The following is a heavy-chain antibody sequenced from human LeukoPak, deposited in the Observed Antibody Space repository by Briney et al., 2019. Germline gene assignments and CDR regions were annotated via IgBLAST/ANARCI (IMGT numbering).Heavy chain of an antibody. V-gene: IGHV1-3*01. D-gene: IGHD2-21*02. CDR2: INAGNGNT. CDR1: GYTFTGYY. CDR3: ARAYCGGDCYSDY. Sequence: GASVKVSCKASGYTFTGYYMHWVRQAPGQGLEWMGWINAGNGNTKYSQKFQGRVTITRDTSASTAYMELSSLRSEDTAVYYCARAYCGGDCYSDYWGQGTLVTVSS. J-gene: IGHJ4*02.